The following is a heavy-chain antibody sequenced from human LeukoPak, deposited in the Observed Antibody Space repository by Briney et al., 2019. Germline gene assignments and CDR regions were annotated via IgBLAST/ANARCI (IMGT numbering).Heavy chain of an antibody. CDR1: GFTFSSYW. CDR2: INHNGNVN. V-gene: IGHV3-7*03. Sequence: GESLRLSCAASGFTFSSYWMNWARQAPGKGLEWVASINHNGNVNYYVDSVKGRFTISRDNAKNSLYLQMSNLRAEDTAVYFCARGGGLDVWGQGATVTVSS. D-gene: IGHD3-16*01. J-gene: IGHJ6*02. CDR3: ARGGGLDV.